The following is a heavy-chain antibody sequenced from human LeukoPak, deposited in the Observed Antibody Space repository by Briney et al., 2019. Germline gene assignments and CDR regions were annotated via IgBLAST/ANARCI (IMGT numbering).Heavy chain of an antibody. Sequence: GASVKVSCKVSGYTLTELSMHWVRQAPGKGLEWMGGFDPEDGETIYAQKFQGRVTMTRDTSISTAYMELSRLRSDDTAVYYCATEYCSSTSCSLAFDIWGQGTMVTVSS. J-gene: IGHJ3*02. CDR1: GYTLTELS. V-gene: IGHV1-24*01. CDR2: FDPEDGET. D-gene: IGHD2-2*01. CDR3: ATEYCSSTSCSLAFDI.